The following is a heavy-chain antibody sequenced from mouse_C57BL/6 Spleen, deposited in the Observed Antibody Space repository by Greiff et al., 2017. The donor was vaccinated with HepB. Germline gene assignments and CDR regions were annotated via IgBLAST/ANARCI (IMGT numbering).Heavy chain of an antibody. J-gene: IGHJ4*01. CDR2: IDPSDSET. V-gene: IGHV1-52*01. Sequence: QVQLQQPGAELVRPGSSVKLSCKASGYTFTSYWMHWVKQRPIQGLEWIGNIDPSDSETHYNQKFKDKATLTVDKSSSTAYMQLSSLTSEDSAVYYCARSYYGYDEVSYAMDYWGQGTSVTVSS. CDR1: GYTFTSYW. CDR3: ARSYYGYDEVSYAMDY. D-gene: IGHD2-9*01.